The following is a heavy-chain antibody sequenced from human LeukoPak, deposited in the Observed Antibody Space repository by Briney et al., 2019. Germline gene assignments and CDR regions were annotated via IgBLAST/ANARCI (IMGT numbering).Heavy chain of an antibody. D-gene: IGHD3-3*01. CDR2: IWYDGSNK. CDR1: GFTFSSYS. V-gene: IGHV3-33*08. Sequence: PGGSLRLSCAASGFTFSSYSMNWVRQAPGKGLEWVAVIWYDGSNKYYADSVKGRYTNSRDNSANTLYLELDSLTVEDTAVYYCAKVRSVFGANCFDYWGQGTLVTVSS. CDR3: AKVRSVFGANCFDY. J-gene: IGHJ4*02.